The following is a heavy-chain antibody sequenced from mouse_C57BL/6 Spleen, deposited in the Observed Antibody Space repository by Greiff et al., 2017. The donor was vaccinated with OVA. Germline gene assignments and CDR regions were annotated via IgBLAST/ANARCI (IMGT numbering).Heavy chain of an antibody. D-gene: IGHD2-1*01. CDR3: ARGLYGNYGYFDV. CDR2: IDPSDSYT. Sequence: QVQLQQPGAELVRPGTSVKLSCKASGYTFTSYWMHWVKQRPGQGLEWIGVIDPSDSYTNYNQKFKGKATLTVDTSSSTAYMQLSSLTSEDSAVYYCARGLYGNYGYFDVWGTGTTVTVSS. V-gene: IGHV1-59*01. J-gene: IGHJ1*03. CDR1: GYTFTSYW.